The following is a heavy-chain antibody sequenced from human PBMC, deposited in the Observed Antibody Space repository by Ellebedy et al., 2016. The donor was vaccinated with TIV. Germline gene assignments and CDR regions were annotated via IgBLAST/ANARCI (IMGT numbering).Heavy chain of an antibody. CDR2: IRSKAYGGTT. J-gene: IGHJ4*02. CDR3: TRDRGQSLWFGELLSRRGGSLSDY. D-gene: IGHD3-10*01. CDR1: GFTFGDYA. V-gene: IGHV3-49*03. Sequence: GESLKISXTASGFTFGDYAMSWFRQAPGKGLEWVGFIRSKAYGGTTEYAASVKGRFTISRDDSKSIAYLQMNSLKTEDTAVYYCTRDRGQSLWFGELLSRRGGSLSDYWGQGTLVTVSS.